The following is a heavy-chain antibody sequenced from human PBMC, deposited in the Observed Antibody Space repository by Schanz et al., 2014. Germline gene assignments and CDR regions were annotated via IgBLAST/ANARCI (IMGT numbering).Heavy chain of an antibody. CDR3: AKRCSSTSCSHGAFDI. Sequence: EVQLVESGGGLVQPGGSLRLSCAVSGFSVSTNYMSWARQAPGKGLEWVSVIYSDGRTYYGDSVKGRFTISRDNSKNTLYLQMNSLRDEDTAMYYCAKRCSSTSCSHGAFDIWGQGTMVTVSS. J-gene: IGHJ3*02. CDR2: IYSDGRT. D-gene: IGHD2-2*01. V-gene: IGHV3-53*01. CDR1: GFSVSTNY.